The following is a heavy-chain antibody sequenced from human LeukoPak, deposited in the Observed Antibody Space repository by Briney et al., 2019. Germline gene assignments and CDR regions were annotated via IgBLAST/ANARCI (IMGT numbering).Heavy chain of an antibody. CDR3: ARYRSVTTGKRFFDY. CDR2: TSGGGGSI. Sequence: GGSLRLSCAASGFTFSSYAMSWVRQAPGKGLEWVSGTSGGGGSIHYADSVKGRFTISRDNSMNTLYLQMNSLRGEDTAVYYCARYRSVTTGKRFFDYWGQGTLVTVSS. CDR1: GFTFSSYA. D-gene: IGHD4-17*01. J-gene: IGHJ4*02. V-gene: IGHV3-23*01.